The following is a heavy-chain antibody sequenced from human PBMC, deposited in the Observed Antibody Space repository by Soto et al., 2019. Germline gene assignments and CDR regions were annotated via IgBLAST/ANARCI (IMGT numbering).Heavy chain of an antibody. CDR2: ISWNSGSI. CDR1: GFTFDDYA. V-gene: IGHV3-9*01. Sequence: GGSLRLSCAASGFTFDDYAMHWVRQAPGKGLEWVSGISWNSGSIGYADSVKGRFTISRDNAKNSLYLQMNSLRAEDTALYYCAKDITSIVVVVGSDEKDNAFDIWGQGTMVTVSS. CDR3: AKDITSIVVVVGSDEKDNAFDI. J-gene: IGHJ3*02. D-gene: IGHD2-15*01.